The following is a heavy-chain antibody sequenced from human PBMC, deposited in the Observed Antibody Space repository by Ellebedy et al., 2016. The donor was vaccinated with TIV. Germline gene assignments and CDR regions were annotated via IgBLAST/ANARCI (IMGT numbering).Heavy chain of an antibody. J-gene: IGHJ6*02. CDR3: ARDGDYPYFRLDV. CDR1: GFTFSTYG. V-gene: IGHV3-30-3*01. CDR2: ISSDGSSK. Sequence: GGSLRLSCAASGFTFSTYGMHWVRQAPGKGPEWVATISSDGSSKYYADSVKGRFPISRDNSKNTLYVQMTSLRVDDTAVYYCARDGDYPYFRLDVWGQGTTVTVSS. D-gene: IGHD4-17*01.